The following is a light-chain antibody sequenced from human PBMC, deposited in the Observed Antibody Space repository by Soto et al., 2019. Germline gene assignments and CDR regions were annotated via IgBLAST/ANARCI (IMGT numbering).Light chain of an antibody. V-gene: IGLV2-14*01. CDR3: SSYTSSSTLV. CDR1: RSDVGGYNY. Sequence: QSALTQPASVSGSPGQSITIPCTGNRSDVGGYNYVSWYQQHPGKAPKLMIYDVSNRPSGVSNRFSGSKSGNTASLTISGLQAEDEADYYCSSYTSSSTLVFGTGTKLTVL. CDR2: DVS. J-gene: IGLJ1*01.